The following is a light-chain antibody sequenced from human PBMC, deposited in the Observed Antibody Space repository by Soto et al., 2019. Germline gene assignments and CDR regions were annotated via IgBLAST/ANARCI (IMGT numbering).Light chain of an antibody. CDR3: LLSYSGARRV. J-gene: IGLJ1*01. CDR2: DTS. V-gene: IGLV7-46*01. Sequence: QAVVTQEPSLTVSPGGTVTLTCGSSTGAVTSGHYPYWFQQKPGQAPRTLIYDTSNKHSWTPARFSGSLLGGKAALTLSSAQPEDEAEHYCLLSYSGARRVFGTGTKLTVL. CDR1: TGAVTSGHY.